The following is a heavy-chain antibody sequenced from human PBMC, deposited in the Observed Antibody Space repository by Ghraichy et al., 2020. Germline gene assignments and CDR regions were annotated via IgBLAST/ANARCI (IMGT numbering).Heavy chain of an antibody. J-gene: IGHJ4*02. CDR3: ARAPDCSGGSCYFYY. CDR1: GFTFSDYY. V-gene: IGHV3-11*01. D-gene: IGHD2-15*01. CDR2: IRISGTTI. Sequence: GGSLRLSCAASGFTFSDYYMAWIRKAPGKGLEWVSYIRISGTTIYYADSVKGRFTISRDNAKNSLYLQMNSLRAEDTAVYYCARAPDCSGGSCYFYYWGQGTLVTVSS.